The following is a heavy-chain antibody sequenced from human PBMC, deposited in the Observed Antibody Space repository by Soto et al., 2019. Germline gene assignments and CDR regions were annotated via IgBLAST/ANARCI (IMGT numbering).Heavy chain of an antibody. CDR1: GYTFINYG. CDR2: LSAYNGDT. CDR3: ARWSAIVGGAXXLDV. Sequence: QVQLVQSGAEVKKPGASVRVSCKTSGYTFINYGITWVRQAPGQGLEWMGWLSAYNGDTSSSEKLQDRFTMTTDTSTNTVYMDLRSLTSDDTAVYYCARWSAIVGGAXXLDVWGQXTMVIV. V-gene: IGHV1-18*01. D-gene: IGHD1-26*01. J-gene: IGHJ3*01.